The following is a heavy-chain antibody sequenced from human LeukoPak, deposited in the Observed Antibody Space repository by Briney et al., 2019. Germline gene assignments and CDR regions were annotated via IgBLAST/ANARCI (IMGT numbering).Heavy chain of an antibody. Sequence: SETLSLTCTVSGGSISSYYWSWIRQPPGKGLEWIGYIYYSGSTNYNPSLKSRVTISVDTSKNQFSLKLSSVTAADTAVYYCARHGRQPRGYPDYWGQGTLVTVSS. CDR3: ARHGRQPRGYPDY. V-gene: IGHV4-59*08. CDR1: GGSISSYY. D-gene: IGHD5-12*01. CDR2: IYYSGST. J-gene: IGHJ4*02.